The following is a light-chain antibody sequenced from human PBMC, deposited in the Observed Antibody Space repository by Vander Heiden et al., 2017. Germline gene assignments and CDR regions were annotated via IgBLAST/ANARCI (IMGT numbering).Light chain of an antibody. J-gene: IGLJ3*02. CDR1: SSNIGSNT. V-gene: IGLV1-44*01. CDR3: AAWDDSLNGWV. Sequence: QSVLTQPPSASGTPGPRVTISCSGSSSNIGSNTVNWYQQLPGTAPKLLIYSKNQRPSGVPDRFSGSKSGTSASLAISGLQSEDEADYYCAAWDDSLNGWVFGGGTKLTVL. CDR2: SKN.